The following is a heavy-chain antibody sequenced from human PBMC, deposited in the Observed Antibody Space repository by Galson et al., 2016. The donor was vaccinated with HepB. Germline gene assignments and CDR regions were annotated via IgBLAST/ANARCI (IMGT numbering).Heavy chain of an antibody. D-gene: IGHD2-8*01. Sequence: SVKVSCKAPGYTFTNDYIHWVRQAPGQGLEWMGRIILSDGTTIHAQKFQGRVTMTRDMSTSAVFLELSSLGSDDTALYYCARDNGHHSFDYWGQGTLVTVSS. V-gene: IGHV1-46*01. CDR1: GYTFTNDY. J-gene: IGHJ4*02. CDR2: IILSDGTT. CDR3: ARDNGHHSFDY.